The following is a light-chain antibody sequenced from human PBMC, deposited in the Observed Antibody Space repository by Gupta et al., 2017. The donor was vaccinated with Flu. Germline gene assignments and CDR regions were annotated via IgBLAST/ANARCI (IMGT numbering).Light chain of an antibody. CDR2: EVI. J-gene: IGLJ3*02. CDR1: SSYVGGYNY. V-gene: IGLV2-14*01. Sequence: GTSSYVGGYNYVSWYQHHPGKAPKLMIYEVINRPSGVSNRFSGSKSGNTASLTISGLQAEDEADYYCSSYTSTNHLEFGGRTKLTVL. CDR3: SSYTSTNHLE.